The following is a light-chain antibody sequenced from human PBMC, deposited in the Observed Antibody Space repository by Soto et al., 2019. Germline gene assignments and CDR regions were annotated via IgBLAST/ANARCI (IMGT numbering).Light chain of an antibody. V-gene: IGKV1-5*03. Sequence: DIQMTQSPSTLSASVGVRVTITCRASQSISSWLAWYQQKPGKAPKLLIYVASSLESGVPSRFSGSGSGTEFTLTISSLQPDDFATYYCQQYNSFPTFGQGTKVEIK. CDR3: QQYNSFPT. CDR2: VAS. CDR1: QSISSW. J-gene: IGKJ1*01.